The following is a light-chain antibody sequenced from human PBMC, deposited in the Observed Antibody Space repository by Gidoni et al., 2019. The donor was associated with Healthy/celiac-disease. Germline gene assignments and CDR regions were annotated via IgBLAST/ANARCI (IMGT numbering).Light chain of an antibody. CDR1: NIGSKS. CDR3: QVWDSSSDHPWV. V-gene: IGLV3-21*02. Sequence: SYVLTQPPSVSVAPVPPDRLTCGGNNIGSKSVHWYQQKPGQAPVLVVYDDSDRPSGIPERFSGSNSGNTATLTISRVEAGDEADYYCQVWDSSSDHPWVFGGGTKLTVL. CDR2: DDS. J-gene: IGLJ3*02.